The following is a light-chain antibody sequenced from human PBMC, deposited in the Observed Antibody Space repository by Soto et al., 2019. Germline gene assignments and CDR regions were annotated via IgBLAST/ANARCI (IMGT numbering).Light chain of an antibody. CDR2: LGS. V-gene: IGKV2-28*01. CDR1: QSLLHNNVYNY. CDR3: MQALQTPWA. J-gene: IGKJ1*01. Sequence: DLVMTQSPLSLPVTPGEPASISCRSSQSLLHNNVYNYLEWYLQRPGQSPQLLIYLGSSRASGVPDRFSGSGSGTDFTLKISRVEAEDVGVYYCMQALQTPWAFGQGTKVEIK.